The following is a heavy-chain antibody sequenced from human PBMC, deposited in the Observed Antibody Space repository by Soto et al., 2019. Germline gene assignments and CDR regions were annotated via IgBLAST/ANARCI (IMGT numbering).Heavy chain of an antibody. CDR3: ATLGSGSYDY. CDR1: GGTFSSYI. V-gene: IGHV1-69*02. J-gene: IGHJ4*01. CDR2: ISPTVGIP. D-gene: IGHD1-26*01. Sequence: QVHLVQSGAEVKKPGSSVKVSCKASGGTFSSYIISWVRQAPGHGLEWMGRISPTVGIPNYAQKFQGRVTITADRSTSTAYMELSSLRSEDTAIYYCATLGSGSYDYWGHGTLVTVS.